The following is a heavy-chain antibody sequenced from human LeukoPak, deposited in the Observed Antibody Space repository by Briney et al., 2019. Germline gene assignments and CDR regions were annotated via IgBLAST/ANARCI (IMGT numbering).Heavy chain of an antibody. CDR3: ARALNDDIVVVPAAAGYMDV. CDR2: IYSGGST. CDR1: GFTLSSNY. Sequence: GGSLRLSCAASGFTLSSNYMSWVRQAPGKGLEWVSVIYSGGSTYYTDSVKGRFTISRDNAKNSLYLQINSLRAEDTAVYYCARALNDDIVVVPAAAGYMDVWGKGTTVTVSS. V-gene: IGHV3-53*01. D-gene: IGHD2-2*01. J-gene: IGHJ6*03.